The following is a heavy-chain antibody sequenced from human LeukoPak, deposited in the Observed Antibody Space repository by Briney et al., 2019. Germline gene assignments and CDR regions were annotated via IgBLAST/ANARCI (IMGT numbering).Heavy chain of an antibody. CDR3: APGSGLDY. D-gene: IGHD3-10*01. CDR1: GFTFSTNW. V-gene: IGHV3-74*01. Sequence: PGGTLRLSCAASGFTFSTNWMDWVGQAQGKGLFLVYHITSNGSSTNSPLSVKGRFTISTANSKASLYLPMNSLRAEDTAVYYSAPGSGLDYWGQGTLVTVSS. J-gene: IGHJ4*02. CDR2: ITSNGSST.